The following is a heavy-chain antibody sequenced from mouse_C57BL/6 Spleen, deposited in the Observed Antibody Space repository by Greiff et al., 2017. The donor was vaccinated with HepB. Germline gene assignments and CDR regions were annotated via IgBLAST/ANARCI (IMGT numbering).Heavy chain of an antibody. CDR1: GYTFTSYW. D-gene: IGHD1-1*01. V-gene: IGHV1-64*01. CDR3: ASSPVVDWYFDV. J-gene: IGHJ1*03. CDR2: IHPNSGST. Sequence: VQLQQSGAELVKPGASVKLSCKASGYTFTSYWMHWVKQRPGQGLEWIGMIHPNSGSTNYNEKFKSKATLTVDKSSSTAYMQLSSLTSEDSAVYYCASSPVVDWYFDVWGTGTTVTVSS.